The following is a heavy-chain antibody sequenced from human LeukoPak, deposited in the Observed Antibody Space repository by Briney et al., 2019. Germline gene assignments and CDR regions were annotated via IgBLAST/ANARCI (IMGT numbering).Heavy chain of an antibody. V-gene: IGHV3-11*05. J-gene: IGHJ3*02. CDR1: GFTFSNHY. Sequence: PGGSLRLSCAASGFTFSNHYMTWIRQAPGKGLEWVSYITSSSTYTEYADSVKGRFTVSRDNARNSLYLQMNSLRAEDTAIYYCAKAVGSSGYFSRDAFDIWGQGTMVTVSS. CDR3: AKAVGSSGYFSRDAFDI. D-gene: IGHD3-22*01. CDR2: ITSSSTYT.